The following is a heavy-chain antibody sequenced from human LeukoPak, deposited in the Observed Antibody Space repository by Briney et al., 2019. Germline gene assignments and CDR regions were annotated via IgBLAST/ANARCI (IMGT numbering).Heavy chain of an antibody. D-gene: IGHD6-19*01. CDR1: GFTFSSYG. V-gene: IGHV3-33*06. J-gene: IGHJ4*02. Sequence: GGSLRLSCAASGFTFSSYGMHWVRQAPGKGLEWVAVIWYDGSNKYYADSVKGRFTISRDNSKNTLYLQMNSLRAEDTALYYCAKKAVALDYWGQGTLVTVSS. CDR2: IWYDGSNK. CDR3: AKKAVALDY.